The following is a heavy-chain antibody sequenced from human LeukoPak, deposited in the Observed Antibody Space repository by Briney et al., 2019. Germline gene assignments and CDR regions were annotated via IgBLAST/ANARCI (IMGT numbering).Heavy chain of an antibody. Sequence: GGSLRLSCAASGFTFSSYAMSWVRQAPGKGLEWVSAISGSGGSTYYADSVKGRFTISRDNSKNTLYLQMNSLRAEDTAVYYCAKDSWYRGSYWPVAAFDIWGQGTMVTVSS. D-gene: IGHD1-26*01. CDR3: AKDSWYRGSYWPVAAFDI. V-gene: IGHV3-23*01. J-gene: IGHJ3*02. CDR2: ISGSGGST. CDR1: GFTFSSYA.